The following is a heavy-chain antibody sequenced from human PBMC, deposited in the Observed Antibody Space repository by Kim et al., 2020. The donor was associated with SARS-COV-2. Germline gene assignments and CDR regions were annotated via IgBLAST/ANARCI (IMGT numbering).Heavy chain of an antibody. V-gene: IGHV1-2*02. CDR1: GYMFSDFY. CDR3: ARQSIGVAGSGDFDY. Sequence: ASVKISCKTSGYMFSDFYMHWVRQAPGEGLEWMGWISPNSGYTNYAQKFQGRVTMTRDTSISTVYMDLTRLTSDDAAVYYCARQSIGVAGSGDFDYWGQGTLVTVSS. D-gene: IGHD3-10*01. J-gene: IGHJ4*02. CDR2: ISPNSGYT.